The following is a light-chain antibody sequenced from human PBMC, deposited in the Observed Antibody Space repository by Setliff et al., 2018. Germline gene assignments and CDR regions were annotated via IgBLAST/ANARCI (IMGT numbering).Light chain of an antibody. Sequence: QSALTQPASVSGSPGQSITISCSGTSSDVGSYDLVSWYQQHPGTAPKLIISDVNNRPSGVSNRFSGSKSGNTASLTISGLQAEDEAAHYCCAYTGSSTYVFGTGTKVTVL. V-gene: IGLV2-14*01. CDR2: DVN. J-gene: IGLJ1*01. CDR3: CAYTGSSTYV. CDR1: SSDVGSYDL.